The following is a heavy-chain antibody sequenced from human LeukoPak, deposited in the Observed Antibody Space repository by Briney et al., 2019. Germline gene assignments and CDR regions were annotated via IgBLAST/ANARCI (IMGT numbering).Heavy chain of an antibody. D-gene: IGHD3-22*01. CDR3: ARDLLGSASSYSSGAWDY. V-gene: IGHV1-69*13. CDR2: IIPLFGTA. J-gene: IGHJ4*02. Sequence: SVKVSCKASGGTFNNCAISWVRQAPGQGLEWMGGIIPLFGTADYAQKFQGRVTITADESTSTAYMELSSLRLEDTAVYYCARDLLGSASSYSSGAWDYWGQGTLVTVSS. CDR1: GGTFNNCA.